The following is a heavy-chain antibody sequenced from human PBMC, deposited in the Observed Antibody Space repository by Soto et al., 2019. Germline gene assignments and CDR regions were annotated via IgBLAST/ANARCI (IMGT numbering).Heavy chain of an antibody. J-gene: IGHJ4*02. Sequence: QVQLVQSGAEVKKPGASVKVSCKASGYTFTSYGISWVRQAPGQGLEWMGWISAYNGNTNYAQKLQGRVTMTTDTSTSTAYMERMSLRSDDTAVYYCARDATYDSSGCYRYFDYWGKGTLVTVSS. V-gene: IGHV1-18*01. CDR3: ARDATYDSSGCYRYFDY. D-gene: IGHD3-22*01. CDR2: ISAYNGNT. CDR1: GYTFTSYG.